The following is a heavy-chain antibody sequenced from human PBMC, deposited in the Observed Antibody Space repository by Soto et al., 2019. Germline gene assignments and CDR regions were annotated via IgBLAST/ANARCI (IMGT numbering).Heavy chain of an antibody. D-gene: IGHD3-22*01. Sequence: SETLSLTCTVSGGSISSGDYYWSWIRQHPGKGLEWIGYIYYSGSTYYNPSLKSRVTISVDTSKNQFSLKLSSVTAADTAVYYCARRYYYDSSGYPEYYFDYWGQGTLVTVSS. J-gene: IGHJ4*02. CDR1: GGSISSGDYY. CDR3: ARRYYYDSSGYPEYYFDY. V-gene: IGHV4-31*03. CDR2: IYYSGST.